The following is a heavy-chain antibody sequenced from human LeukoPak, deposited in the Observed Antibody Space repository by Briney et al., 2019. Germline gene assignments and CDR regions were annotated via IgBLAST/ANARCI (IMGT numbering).Heavy chain of an antibody. J-gene: IGHJ3*02. CDR1: GYTFTSYG. CDR3: AREISDSSGYYVAFDI. CDR2: ISAYNGNT. V-gene: IGHV1-18*01. D-gene: IGHD3-22*01. Sequence: ASVKVSCKASGYTFTSYGINWVRQAPGQGLEWMGWISAYNGNTNYAQKFQGRVTMTIDTSTSTAYMELRSLRSDDTAVYYCAREISDSSGYYVAFDIWGQGTMVTVSS.